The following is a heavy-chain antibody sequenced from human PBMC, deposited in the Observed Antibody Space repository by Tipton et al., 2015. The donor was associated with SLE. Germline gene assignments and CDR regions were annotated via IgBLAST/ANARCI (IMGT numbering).Heavy chain of an antibody. CDR1: GGSISSYY. CDR2: IYTSGST. CDR3: ARAGITGTSFFDY. V-gene: IGHV4-4*07. J-gene: IGHJ4*02. D-gene: IGHD1-20*01. Sequence: TLSLTCTVSGGSISSYYWSWIRQLAGKGLEWIGRIYTSGSTNYNPSLKSRVTMSVDTSKNQFSLKLSSVTAADTAVYYCARAGITGTSFFDYWGQGTLVTVSS.